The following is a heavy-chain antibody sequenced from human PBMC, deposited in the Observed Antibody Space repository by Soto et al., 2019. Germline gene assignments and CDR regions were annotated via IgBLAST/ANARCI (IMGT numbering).Heavy chain of an antibody. J-gene: IGHJ6*02. Sequence: GGSLRLSCAASGFTFSSYWMHWVGQAPGKGLVWVSRINSDGSSTSYADSVKGRFTISRDNAKNTLYLQMNSLRAEDTAVYYCARDQEYSYGYCNYYYYGMDVWGQGTTVTVSS. CDR1: GFTFSSYW. CDR2: INSDGSST. V-gene: IGHV3-74*01. CDR3: ARDQEYSYGYCNYYYYGMDV. D-gene: IGHD5-18*01.